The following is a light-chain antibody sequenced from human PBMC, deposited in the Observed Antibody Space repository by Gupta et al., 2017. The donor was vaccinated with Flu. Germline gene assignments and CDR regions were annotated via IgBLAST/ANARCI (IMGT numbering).Light chain of an antibody. Sequence: QSVLTQPPSVSGAPGQRVTIPCTGSSSNIGAGYDVHWYQQLPGTAPKLLIYGNSNRPSGVPDRFSGSKSGTSASLAITGLQAEDEADYYCQSYDSSLSASFGTGTKVTVL. CDR3: QSYDSSLSAS. J-gene: IGLJ1*01. V-gene: IGLV1-40*01. CDR1: SSNIGAGYD. CDR2: GNS.